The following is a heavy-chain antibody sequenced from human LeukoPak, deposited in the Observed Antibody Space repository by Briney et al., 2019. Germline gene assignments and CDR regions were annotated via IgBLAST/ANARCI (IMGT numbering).Heavy chain of an antibody. J-gene: IGHJ5*02. D-gene: IGHD2/OR15-2a*01. CDR3: AKDRVSPGFNWFDP. V-gene: IGHV3-23*01. CDR1: GVIISSYA. CDR2: INGRGDNT. Sequence: GGSLRLSCAASGVIISSYAMSWVRQAPGKVLEWVSAINGRGDNTYYADFVKGRFTISRDNSKSTVYLQMNSLRTEDTAVYYCAKDRVSPGFNWFDPWGQGTLATVSS.